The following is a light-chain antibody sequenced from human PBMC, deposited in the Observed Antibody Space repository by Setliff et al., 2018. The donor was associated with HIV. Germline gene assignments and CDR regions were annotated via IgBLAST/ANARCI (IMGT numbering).Light chain of an antibody. CDR2: SNI. CDR3: AAWDDTVNGYV. V-gene: IGLV1-44*01. Sequence: QSALAQPPSASGTPGQRVTISCSGSRSNIGRNSVTWYQQFPGAAPKLLIYSNIQQPSGVPDRFSGSKSGSSASLAISGLQSEDEADYYCAAWDDTVNGYVFGTGTKGTVL. J-gene: IGLJ1*01. CDR1: RSNIGRNS.